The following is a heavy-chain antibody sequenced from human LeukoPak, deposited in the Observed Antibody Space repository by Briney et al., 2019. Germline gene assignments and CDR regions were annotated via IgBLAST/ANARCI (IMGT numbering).Heavy chain of an antibody. CDR3: ARDLKRGYSSGRYSWGTGSSNDY. CDR1: GYTFTSYG. D-gene: IGHD6-19*01. V-gene: IGHV1-18*01. Sequence: ASVKVSCKASGYTFTSYGISWVRQAPGQGLEWMGWISAYNGNTNYAQKLQGRVTMTTDTSTSTAYMELWSLRSDDTAVYYCARDLKRGYSSGRYSWGTGSSNDYWGQGTLVTVSS. J-gene: IGHJ4*02. CDR2: ISAYNGNT.